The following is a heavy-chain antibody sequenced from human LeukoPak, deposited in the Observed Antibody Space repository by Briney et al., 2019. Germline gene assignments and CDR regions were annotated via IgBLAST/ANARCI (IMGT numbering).Heavy chain of an antibody. V-gene: IGHV3-23*01. CDR3: ANHGAARAGSGYYYYYMDV. CDR2: ISGSGGST. J-gene: IGHJ6*03. CDR1: GFTFSSYA. D-gene: IGHD6-6*01. Sequence: GGSLRLSCAASGFTFSSYAMSWVRQAPGKGLEWVSAISGSGGSTYYADSVKGRFTISRDNSKNTLYLQMNSLRAEDTAVYYCANHGAARAGSGYYYYYMDVWSKGTTVTVSS.